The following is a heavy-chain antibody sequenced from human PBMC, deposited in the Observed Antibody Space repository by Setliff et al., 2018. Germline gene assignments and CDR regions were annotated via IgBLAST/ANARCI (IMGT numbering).Heavy chain of an antibody. D-gene: IGHD3-10*01. CDR1: GFTFGSYW. Sequence: GWSLRLSCAASGFTFGSYWMTWVRQAPEKGLEWVANIHQDGSERHYVDSVKGRFTISRDSAKNSLFLQMNILEVEDTAVYYCVRDWASGDDHWGRGTLVTVSS. CDR3: VRDWASGDDH. J-gene: IGHJ4*02. V-gene: IGHV3-7*01. CDR2: IHQDGSER.